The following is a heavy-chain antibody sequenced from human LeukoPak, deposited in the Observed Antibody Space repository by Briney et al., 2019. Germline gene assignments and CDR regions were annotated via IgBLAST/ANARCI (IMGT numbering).Heavy chain of an antibody. CDR3: AREVAPGAFDY. CDR1: GGTFSSYA. V-gene: IGHV7-4-1*01. D-gene: IGHD4-17*01. J-gene: IGHJ4*02. Sequence: ASVKVSCKASGGTFSSYAISWVRQAPGQGLEWMGWINTNTGNPMYAQGFTGRFVFSLDTSVSTAYLQIRSLKAEDTAVYYCAREVAPGAFDYWGQGTLVTVSS. CDR2: INTNTGNP.